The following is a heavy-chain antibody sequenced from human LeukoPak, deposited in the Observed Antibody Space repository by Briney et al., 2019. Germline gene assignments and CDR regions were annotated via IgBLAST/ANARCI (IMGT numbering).Heavy chain of an antibody. CDR1: GFTFSSYA. V-gene: IGHV3-23*01. J-gene: IGHJ3*02. CDR2: ISGSGGST. Sequence: GGSLRLSCAASGFTFSSYAMSGVRQAPGKGLEWVSGISGSGGSTYYADSVKGRFTISRDNSKNTLYLQMNSLRAEDTAVYYCAKGGGRYYDAFDIWGQGTMVTVSS. D-gene: IGHD1-26*01. CDR3: AKGGGRYYDAFDI.